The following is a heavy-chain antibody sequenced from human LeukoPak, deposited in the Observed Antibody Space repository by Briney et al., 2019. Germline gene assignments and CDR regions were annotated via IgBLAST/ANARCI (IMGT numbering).Heavy chain of an antibody. J-gene: IGHJ5*02. Sequence: GGSLRPSCAASGYSLRGYWMYWVRQAPGKGLVWVSRISEDGTTTNYTESVKGRVTISRDIAKNTLYLQMNRLRADDTSPYFSRRGASGLDPWGQGTLVTVSS. CDR2: ISEDGTTT. CDR1: GYSLRGYW. CDR3: RRGASGLDP. D-gene: IGHD3-16*01. V-gene: IGHV3-74*01.